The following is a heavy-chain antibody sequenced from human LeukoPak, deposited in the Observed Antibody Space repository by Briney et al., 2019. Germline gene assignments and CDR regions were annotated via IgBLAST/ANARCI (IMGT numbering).Heavy chain of an antibody. CDR1: GYTFNSHG. D-gene: IGHD5-18*01. CDR3: ARANSYNWFDP. J-gene: IGHJ5*02. V-gene: IGHV1-2*02. Sequence: ASVKVSCKGSGYTFNSHGITWVRQAPGQGLEWMGWINPNTGGTNYVQNFQGRVTMTRDTSINTAYMELSRLTSDDTAIYYCARANSYNWFDPWGQGTLVTVSS. CDR2: INPNTGGT.